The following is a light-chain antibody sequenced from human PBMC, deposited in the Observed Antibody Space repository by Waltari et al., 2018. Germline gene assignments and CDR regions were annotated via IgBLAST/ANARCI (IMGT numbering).Light chain of an antibody. J-gene: IGLJ3*02. CDR2: SST. CDR1: TGPVASAHY. V-gene: IGLV7-43*01. Sequence: QTVVTQEPSLTVSPGGTVTLTCASSTGPVASAHYPSWFQQMPGQAPRALIFSSTNKYSWTPARFSGSLLGGKAALTLSSVQPEDEADYYCLLHFGDDQLVFGGGTRLTVL. CDR3: LLHFGDDQLV.